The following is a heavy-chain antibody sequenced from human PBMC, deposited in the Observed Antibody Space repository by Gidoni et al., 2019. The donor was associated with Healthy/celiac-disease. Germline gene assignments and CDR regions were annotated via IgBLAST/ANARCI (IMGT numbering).Heavy chain of an antibody. D-gene: IGHD3-10*01. V-gene: IGHV1-69*01. J-gene: IGHJ5*02. CDR2: IIPIFGTA. Sequence: QVQLVQSGAEVKKPGSSVTVSCKASGGTFSSYAISWVRQAPGQGLEWMGGIIPIFGTANYAQKFQGRVTITADESTSTAYMELSSLRSEDTAVYYCARDPTYYYGSGSSFGWFDPWGQGTLVTVSS. CDR3: ARDPTYYYGSGSSFGWFDP. CDR1: GGTFSSYA.